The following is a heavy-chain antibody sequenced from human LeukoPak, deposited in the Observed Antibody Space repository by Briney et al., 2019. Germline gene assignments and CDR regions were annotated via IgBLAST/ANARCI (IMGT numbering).Heavy chain of an antibody. CDR1: GGTFSSYA. J-gene: IGHJ3*02. Sequence: GASVKVSCKASGGTFSSYAISWVRQAPGQGLEWMGWINPNSGGTNYAQKFQGRVTMTRDTSISTAYMELSRLRSDDTAVYYCARDGNGDYTQNAFDIWGQGTMVTVSS. V-gene: IGHV1-2*02. D-gene: IGHD4-17*01. CDR2: INPNSGGT. CDR3: ARDGNGDYTQNAFDI.